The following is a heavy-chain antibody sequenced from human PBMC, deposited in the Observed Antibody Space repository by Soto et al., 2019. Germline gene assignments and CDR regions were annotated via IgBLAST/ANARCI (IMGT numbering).Heavy chain of an antibody. J-gene: IGHJ4*01. CDR2: SNHSGST. V-gene: IGHV4-34*01. D-gene: IGHD6-19*01. CDR3: ARHDGFSSGWIFDY. Sequence: SDTLALTCRCYGGSFSGYISDWNRQPPGKGLEWIGESNHSGSTNYNPSLKSRVTISVETSNNQLSLKLRSVPAADTAVYYCARHDGFSSGWIFDYWGRGTLVTVS. CDR1: GGSFSGYI.